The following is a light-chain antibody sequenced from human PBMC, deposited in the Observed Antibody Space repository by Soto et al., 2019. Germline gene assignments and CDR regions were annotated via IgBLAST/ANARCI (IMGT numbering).Light chain of an antibody. V-gene: IGKV1-27*01. CDR1: QGISNY. Sequence: DLQVTQSPSSLSASVGDRVTITFRASQGISNYLAWYQQKPGKVPKLLIYAASTLQSGVPSRFSGSGSGTDFTLTISSLQPEDVATYYCQKYNSALTFGQGTRLEIK. J-gene: IGKJ5*01. CDR2: AAS. CDR3: QKYNSALT.